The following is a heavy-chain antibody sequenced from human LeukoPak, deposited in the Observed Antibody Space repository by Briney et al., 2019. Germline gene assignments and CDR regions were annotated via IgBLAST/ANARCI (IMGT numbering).Heavy chain of an antibody. CDR2: IKQDGSEK. CDR1: GFTFSSYW. Sequence: GGSLRLSCAASGFTFSSYWMSWVRQAPGKGLEWVANIKQDGSEKYYVDSVKGRFTISRDNAKNSLYLQMNSLRAEDTAVYYCARDPTMVRGVPDYWGQGTLVTVSS. CDR3: ARDPTMVRGVPDY. J-gene: IGHJ4*02. D-gene: IGHD3-10*01. V-gene: IGHV3-7*01.